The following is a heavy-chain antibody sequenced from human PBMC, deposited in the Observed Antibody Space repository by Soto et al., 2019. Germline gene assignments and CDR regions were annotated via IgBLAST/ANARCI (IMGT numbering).Heavy chain of an antibody. CDR3: ARTAAAGKYYYGMDV. CDR2: IYPSDSYT. V-gene: IGHV5-10-1*01. D-gene: IGHD6-13*01. CDR1: GYSFTSYW. Sequence: GESLKLSCKGSGYSFTSYWISWVRQMPGKGLELMGRIYPSDSYTKYSPSFQGHVTISADKSISTAYLQWSSLKASDTAMYYCARTAAAGKYYYGMDVWGQGTTVTVSS. J-gene: IGHJ6*02.